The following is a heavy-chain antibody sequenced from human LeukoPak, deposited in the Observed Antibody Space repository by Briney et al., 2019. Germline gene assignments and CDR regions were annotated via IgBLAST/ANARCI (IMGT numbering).Heavy chain of an antibody. V-gene: IGHV3-64*01. CDR3: ARDRPGDV. CDR1: GFTFSSYE. Sequence: GGSLRLSCAASGFTFSSYEMHWVRQAPGKGLEYVSAISSNGDSTYYANFVKGRFIISRDNSKSTLYLQMGSLRPEDMAVYYCARDRPGDVWGEGTTVTVSA. CDR2: ISSNGDST. J-gene: IGHJ6*04.